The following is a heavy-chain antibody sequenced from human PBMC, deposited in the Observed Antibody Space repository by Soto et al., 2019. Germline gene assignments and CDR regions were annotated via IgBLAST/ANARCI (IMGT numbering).Heavy chain of an antibody. D-gene: IGHD2-2*01. CDR2: ISFDGRNK. CDR3: AKPIPGNFYYAIDV. Sequence: QLQLVESGGGVVQPGRSLRLSCAASGFIFSSNDMHWVRQAPGKGLEWVAVISFDGRNKYYADSVKGRFTISRDNSKNTLYLQMNSLRAEDTAVYYCAKPIPGNFYYAIDVWGQGTSVTVSS. CDR1: GFIFSSND. V-gene: IGHV3-30*18. J-gene: IGHJ6*02.